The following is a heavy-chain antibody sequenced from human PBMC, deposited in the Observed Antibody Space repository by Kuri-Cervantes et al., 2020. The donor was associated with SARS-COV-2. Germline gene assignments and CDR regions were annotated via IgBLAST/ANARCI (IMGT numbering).Heavy chain of an antibody. CDR1: GGSFSGYY. J-gene: IGHJ5*02. Sequence: GSLRLSCAVYGGSFSGYYWSWIRQPPGKGLEWMGEINHSGSTNYNPSLKSRVTISVDTSKNQFSLKLSSVTAADTAVYYCARQMMSSITIFGVVITRNWFDPWGQGTLVTVSS. CDR3: ARQMMSSITIFGVVITRNWFDP. V-gene: IGHV4-34*01. CDR2: INHSGST. D-gene: IGHD3-3*01.